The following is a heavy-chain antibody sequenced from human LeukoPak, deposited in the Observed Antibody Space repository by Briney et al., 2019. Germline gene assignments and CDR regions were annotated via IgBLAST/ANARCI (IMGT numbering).Heavy chain of an antibody. D-gene: IGHD6-13*01. V-gene: IGHV3-23*01. CDR3: AKGVAAVGTWWGPNFDC. CDR1: GFTFSNYA. J-gene: IGHJ4*02. CDR2: IRVSGDT. Sequence: GGSLRLSCAGSGFTFSNYAMSWVRQAPGKGLEWVSVIRVSGDTYYIDSVKGRFTISRDNSKSTLYLHMNSLRAEDTAVYYCAKGVAAVGTWWGPNFDCWGQGVLITVSS.